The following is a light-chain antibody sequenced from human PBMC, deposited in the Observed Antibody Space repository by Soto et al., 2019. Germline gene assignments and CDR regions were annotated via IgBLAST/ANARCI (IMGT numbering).Light chain of an antibody. CDR2: EVS. V-gene: IGLV2-8*01. Sequence: QSALTQPPSAYGSPGQSVTISCTGTNSDIGTYIYVSWYQQHPGKGPRLILYEVSKRPSGVPDRFSGSKSGNTASLTVSGLQTEDEGDYYCSSYAGVKNFVVFGGGTQLTVL. J-gene: IGLJ2*01. CDR3: SSYAGVKNFVV. CDR1: NSDIGTYIY.